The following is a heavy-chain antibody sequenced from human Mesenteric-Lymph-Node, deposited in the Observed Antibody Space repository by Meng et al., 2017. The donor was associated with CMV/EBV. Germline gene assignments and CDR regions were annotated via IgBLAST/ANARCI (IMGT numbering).Heavy chain of an antibody. V-gene: IGHV3-21*01. CDR2: VSGDSSYI. J-gene: IGHJ6*02. CDR3: ARGQLLSDYYYYGMDV. CDR1: GFNFSNYR. D-gene: IGHD2-2*01. Sequence: GESLKISCAASGFNFSNYRMNWVRQAPGKGLEWVSSVSGDSSYIYYGDSVKGRFTISRDNAKNSLYLQMNSLRAEDTAVYYCARGQLLSDYYYYGMDVWGQGTTVTVSS.